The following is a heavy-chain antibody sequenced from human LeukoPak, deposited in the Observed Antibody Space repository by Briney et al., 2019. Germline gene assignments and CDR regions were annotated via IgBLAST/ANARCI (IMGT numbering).Heavy chain of an antibody. CDR3: ARRRWYNAFDI. CDR1: GYTFTNFD. D-gene: IGHD4-23*01. J-gene: IGHJ3*02. CDR2: MNPNSGNT. Sequence: ASVKVSCKASGYTFTNFDINWVRQATGQGLEWMGWMNPNSGNTGYVQKFQGRVTITRNTSISTAYMELSSLRSEDTAVYYCARRRWYNAFDIWGQGTMVTVSS. V-gene: IGHV1-8*03.